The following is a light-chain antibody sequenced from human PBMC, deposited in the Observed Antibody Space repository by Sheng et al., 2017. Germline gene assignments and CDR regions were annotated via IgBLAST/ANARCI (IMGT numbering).Light chain of an antibody. CDR1: SSNIGKNF. J-gene: IGLJ3*02. CDR2: ENN. Sequence: QSVLTQPPSVSAAPGQRVTISCSGSSSNIGKNFVSWYQQLPGTAPKVLIYENNKRPSGIPDRFSGSKSGTSATLGITGLQTGDEADYYCGTWDSSLSGGRVLCGGTKLTVL. CDR3: GTWDSSLSGGRV. V-gene: IGLV1-51*02.